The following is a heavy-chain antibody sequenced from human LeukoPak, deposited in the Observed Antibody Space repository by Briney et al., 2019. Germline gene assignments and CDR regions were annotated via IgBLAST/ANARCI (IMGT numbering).Heavy chain of an antibody. D-gene: IGHD2-15*01. V-gene: IGHV3-74*01. J-gene: IGHJ4*02. CDR3: ASLITEGYCSGGSCYGPDRY. CDR2: INSDGSIT. Sequence: GGSLRLSCAASGFTFSSYWMHWVRQAPGKGLVWVSRINSDGSITSYADSVKGRFTISRDNAKNTLYLQMNSLRAEDTAVYYCASLITEGYCSGGSCYGPDRYWGQGTLVTVSS. CDR1: GFTFSSYW.